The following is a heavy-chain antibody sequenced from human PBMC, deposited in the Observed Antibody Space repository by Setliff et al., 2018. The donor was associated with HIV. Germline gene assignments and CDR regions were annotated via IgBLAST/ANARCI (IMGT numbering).Heavy chain of an antibody. Sequence: ASVKVSCKASGYTFTGCYIYWVRQAPGQGLEWMGWINPHSGGTNYAQKFQGRVTMTRDTSISTASMELSRLRSDDTAVYYCARGAYYYDSSGYPRDPFDLWGQGTMVTVSS. D-gene: IGHD3-22*01. CDR1: GYTFTGCY. V-gene: IGHV1-2*02. CDR3: ARGAYYYDSSGYPRDPFDL. J-gene: IGHJ3*01. CDR2: INPHSGGT.